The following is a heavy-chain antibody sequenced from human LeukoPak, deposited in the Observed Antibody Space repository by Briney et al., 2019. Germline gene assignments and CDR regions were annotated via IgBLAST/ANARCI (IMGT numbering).Heavy chain of an antibody. J-gene: IGHJ4*02. Sequence: GGSLRLSCATSGFTFSNYWMSWVRQAPGKGLEWVANIKQDGSETYYLDSVKGRFTISRDNAKNSLYLQMNSLRAEDTAVYYCARAGEEYCSGGSCYSFDYWGQGTLVTVSS. D-gene: IGHD2-15*01. V-gene: IGHV3-7*01. CDR3: ARAGEEYCSGGSCYSFDY. CDR1: GFTFSNYW. CDR2: IKQDGSET.